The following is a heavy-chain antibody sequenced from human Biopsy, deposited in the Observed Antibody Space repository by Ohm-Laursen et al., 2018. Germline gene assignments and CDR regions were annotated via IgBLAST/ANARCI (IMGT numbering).Heavy chain of an antibody. CDR1: GYSVTNDYY. D-gene: IGHD5-12*01. V-gene: IGHV4-38-2*01. Sequence: SDTLSLTCAVSGYSVTNDYYWGWIRQPPGKGLEWIGNIYYDGIPYYNPSLKSRVAMSVNTSKNQFSLRATSETAADTAVYYCARVAGGYAYYYGMDVWGQGTTVIVSS. CDR2: IYYDGIP. CDR3: ARVAGGYAYYYGMDV. J-gene: IGHJ6*02.